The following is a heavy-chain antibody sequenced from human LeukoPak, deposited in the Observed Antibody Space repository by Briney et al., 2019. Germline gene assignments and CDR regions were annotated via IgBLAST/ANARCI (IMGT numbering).Heavy chain of an antibody. V-gene: IGHV4-31*03. J-gene: IGHJ4*02. CDR3: ARDGTAGTFDY. CDR2: IYYSGST. Sequence: SETLSLTCTVSGGSISSGGYYWSWIRQHPGKGLEWIGYIYYSGSTYYNPSLKSRVIISVDTSKNQFSLKLSSVTAADTAVYYCARDGTAGTFDYWGQGTLVTVSS. D-gene: IGHD6-19*01. CDR1: GGSISSGGYY.